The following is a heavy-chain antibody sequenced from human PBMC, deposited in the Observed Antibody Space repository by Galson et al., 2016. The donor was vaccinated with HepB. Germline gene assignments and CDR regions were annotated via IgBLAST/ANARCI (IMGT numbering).Heavy chain of an antibody. CDR2: ISGSGGST. CDR1: GFIFSNYA. CDR3: ARDPTRNYYDSSAYYYFSAGWFDP. J-gene: IGHJ5*02. V-gene: IGHV3-23*01. Sequence: LRLSCAASGFIFSNYAMSWVRQVPGKGLEWVSAISGSGGSTHYADSVKGRFTISRDNGKNSLYLQMNSLRAEDTAVYYCARDPTRNYYDSSAYYYFSAGWFDPWGQGTLVTVSS. D-gene: IGHD3-22*01.